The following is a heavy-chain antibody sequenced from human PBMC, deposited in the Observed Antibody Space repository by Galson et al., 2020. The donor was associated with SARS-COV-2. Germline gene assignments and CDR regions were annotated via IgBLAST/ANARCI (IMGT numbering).Heavy chain of an antibody. D-gene: IGHD3-10*01. CDR2: ISYDGSNK. Sequence: GESLKISCAASGFTFSSYGMHWVRQAPGKGLEWVAVISYDGSNKYYADSVKGRFTISRDNSKNTLYLQMNSLRAEDTAVYYCAKVFGFGELLEGLFDYWGQGTLVTVSS. J-gene: IGHJ4*02. CDR1: GFTFSSYG. CDR3: AKVFGFGELLEGLFDY. V-gene: IGHV3-30*18.